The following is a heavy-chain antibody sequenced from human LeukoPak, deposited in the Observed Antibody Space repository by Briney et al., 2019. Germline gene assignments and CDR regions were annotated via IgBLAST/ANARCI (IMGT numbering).Heavy chain of an antibody. Sequence: ASVKVSCKASGGTFSSYAISRVRQAPGQGLEWMGGIIPIFGTANYAQKFQGRVTITADESTSTAYMELSSLRSEDTAVYYCARAESMLFKDAFDIWGQGTMVTVSS. CDR2: IIPIFGTA. V-gene: IGHV1-69*13. J-gene: IGHJ3*02. D-gene: IGHD3/OR15-3a*01. CDR3: ARAESMLFKDAFDI. CDR1: GGTFSSYA.